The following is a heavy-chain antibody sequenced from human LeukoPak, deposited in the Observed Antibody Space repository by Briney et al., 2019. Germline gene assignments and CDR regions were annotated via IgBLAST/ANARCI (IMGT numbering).Heavy chain of an antibody. CDR2: INHSGST. D-gene: IGHD2-15*01. V-gene: IGHV4-34*01. Sequence: SETLSLTCAVYGGSFSGYYWSWIRQPPGKGLEWIGEINHSGSTNSNPSLKSRVTISVDTSKNQFSLKLSSVTAADTAMYYCARRLLGYCSGGSCYSGYFQHWGQGTLVTVSS. CDR3: ARRLLGYCSGGSCYSGYFQH. CDR1: GGSFSGYY. J-gene: IGHJ1*01.